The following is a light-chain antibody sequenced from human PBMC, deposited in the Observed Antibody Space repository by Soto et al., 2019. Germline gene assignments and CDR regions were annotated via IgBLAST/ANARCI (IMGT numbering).Light chain of an antibody. CDR1: TSDVGSYNY. J-gene: IGLJ3*02. CDR2: DVS. Sequence: QYVLTQPASVSGSPGQSITISCTGTTSDVGSYNYVSWYQKNPGKAPKLLVYDVSNRPSGVSNRFSGSKSGNTASLTISGLQPEDEADYYCSSYTSSSTWVFGGGTKLTVL. CDR3: SSYTSSSTWV. V-gene: IGLV2-14*01.